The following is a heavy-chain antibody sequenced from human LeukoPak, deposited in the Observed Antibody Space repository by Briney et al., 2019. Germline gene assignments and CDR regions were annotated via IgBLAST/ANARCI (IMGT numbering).Heavy chain of an antibody. J-gene: IGHJ4*02. D-gene: IGHD3-3*01. Sequence: SETLSLTCAVSGGSISSSSYYWGWIRQPPGKGLEWIGRIYYSGITYYNPSLKSRVTISVDTSKNQFSLKLSSGPAADTAVYYCARHYEYYLDYWGQGTLVTVSS. CDR1: GGSISSSSYY. CDR2: IYYSGIT. V-gene: IGHV4-39*01. CDR3: ARHYEYYLDY.